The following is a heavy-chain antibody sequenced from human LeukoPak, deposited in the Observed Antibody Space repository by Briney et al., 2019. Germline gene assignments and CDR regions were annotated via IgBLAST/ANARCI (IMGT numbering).Heavy chain of an antibody. V-gene: IGHV3-53*01. CDR1: GFTVSSNY. CDR3: ARDSLADPRDY. Sequence: GGSLRLSCSASGFTVSSNYMCWVRQPPGKGLEWVSVIYSGGGTYYADSMKGRFTISRDNSKNTLYLQMNNLRAEDTAVYYCARDSLADPRDYWGQGTLVTVSS. D-gene: IGHD2-15*01. CDR2: IYSGGGT. J-gene: IGHJ4*02.